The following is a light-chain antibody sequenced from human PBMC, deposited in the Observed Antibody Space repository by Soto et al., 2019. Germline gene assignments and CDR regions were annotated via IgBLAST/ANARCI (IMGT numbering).Light chain of an antibody. V-gene: IGLV2-11*01. J-gene: IGLJ3*02. Sequence: QSVLTQPRSVSGSPGQSVTLSCTGTNSDVGGYNYVSWYQQYPGKAPKLMISGVSERPSGVPDRFSGSKSGNTASLTISGLQAEDEADYYCCSYVDTDTWVFGGGTKLTVL. CDR1: NSDVGGYNY. CDR2: GVS. CDR3: CSYVDTDTWV.